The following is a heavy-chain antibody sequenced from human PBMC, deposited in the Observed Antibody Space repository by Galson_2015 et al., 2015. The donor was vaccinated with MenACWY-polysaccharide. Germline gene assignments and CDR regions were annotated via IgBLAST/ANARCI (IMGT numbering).Heavy chain of an antibody. CDR2: IKEDGSEK. Sequence: SLRLSCAASGFTFSNYWMSWVRQAPGKGLEWVANIKEDGSEKYYVDSVKGRFVISRDNAKNSLHLQMDSLRAEDTAVYYCARALGTSIGARLYWGQGTLVTVSS. CDR3: ARALGTSIGARLY. V-gene: IGHV3-7*01. D-gene: IGHD6-6*01. J-gene: IGHJ4*02. CDR1: GFTFSNYW.